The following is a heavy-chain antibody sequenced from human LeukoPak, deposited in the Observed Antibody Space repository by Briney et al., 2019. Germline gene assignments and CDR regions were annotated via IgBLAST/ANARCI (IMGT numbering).Heavy chain of an antibody. D-gene: IGHD2-15*01. CDR1: GGSFSGYY. Sequence: SETLSLTCAVYGGSFSGYYWSWIRQPPGKGLEYIGSVYYSGSTYNNPSLESRVTISVDTSKNQYSLKLTSVTAADTAMYYCTKLSAVVVEGVYYFDYWGRGALVTVSS. V-gene: IGHV4-59*05. CDR2: VYYSGST. J-gene: IGHJ4*02. CDR3: TKLSAVVVEGVYYFDY.